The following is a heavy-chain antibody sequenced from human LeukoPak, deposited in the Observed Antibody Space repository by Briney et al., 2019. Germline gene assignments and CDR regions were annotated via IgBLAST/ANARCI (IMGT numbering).Heavy chain of an antibody. CDR2: IGTIGDT. CDR3: ARATVIGNAPVPGYMDV. J-gene: IGHJ6*03. D-gene: IGHD2-21*01. CDR1: GFTLSPDD. Sequence: GGSLRLSCAAFGFTLSPDDMHWVRQVSGKGLEWVSSIGTIGDTFYPGSVKGRFTISRENAKNSLYLQMNGLRAGDTAVYYCARATVIGNAPVPGYMDVCGKGTTVTVSS. V-gene: IGHV3-13*01.